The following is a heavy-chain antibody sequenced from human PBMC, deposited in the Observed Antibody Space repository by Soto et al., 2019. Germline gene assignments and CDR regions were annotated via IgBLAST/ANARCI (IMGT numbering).Heavy chain of an antibody. D-gene: IGHD6-13*01. CDR1: GFTFSGSA. CDR2: IRSKANSYAT. J-gene: IGHJ6*03. CDR3: TSQGGIAAAGPMRGYYYYYMDV. Sequence: GGSLRLSCAASGFTFSGSAMHWVRQASGKGLEWVGRIRSKANSYATAYAASVKGRFTISRDDSKNTAYLQMNSLKTEDTAGYYCTSQGGIAAAGPMRGYYYYYMDVWGKGTTVTVSS. V-gene: IGHV3-73*01.